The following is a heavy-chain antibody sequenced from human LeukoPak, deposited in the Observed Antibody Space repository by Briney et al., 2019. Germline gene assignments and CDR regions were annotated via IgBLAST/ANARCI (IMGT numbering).Heavy chain of an antibody. Sequence: PSETLSLTCTVSGGSISSYYWSWIRQPPGKGLEWIGYIYYSGSTNYNPSLKSRVTISVDTSKNQFSLKLSPVTAADTAVYYCARDRYYYGSGSYSWFDPWGQGTLVTVSS. D-gene: IGHD3-10*01. CDR2: IYYSGST. V-gene: IGHV4-59*01. J-gene: IGHJ5*02. CDR3: ARDRYYYGSGSYSWFDP. CDR1: GGSISSYY.